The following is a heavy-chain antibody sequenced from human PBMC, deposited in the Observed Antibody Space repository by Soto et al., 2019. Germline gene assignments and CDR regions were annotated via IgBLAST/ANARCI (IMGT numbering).Heavy chain of an antibody. D-gene: IGHD3-10*01. CDR3: ARDRAGNNGFDP. Sequence: QVRLVESGGGVVQPGRSLRLSCAASGFTFSSHSMHWVRQAPGKGLEWVAVISSDGSNTYYTDSVQGRVSISRDNSKNTLFLQMNSLRVEETAIYYCARDRAGNNGFDPWGQGTLVTVSS. CDR2: ISSDGSNT. CDR1: GFTFSSHS. V-gene: IGHV3-30*03. J-gene: IGHJ5*01.